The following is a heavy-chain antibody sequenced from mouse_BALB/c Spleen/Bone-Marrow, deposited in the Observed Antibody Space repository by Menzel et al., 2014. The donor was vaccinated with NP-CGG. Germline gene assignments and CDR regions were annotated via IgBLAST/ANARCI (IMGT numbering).Heavy chain of an antibody. CDR1: GYTFTSYY. J-gene: IGHJ4*01. V-gene: IGHV1S56*01. CDR2: IYPGNVNT. CDR3: ARGGYYGSGRYYYAMDY. D-gene: IGHD1-1*01. Sequence: QVTLKESGPELVKPGASMRISCKASGYTFTSYYLHWVKQRPGQGLEWIGWIYPGNVNTNYNEKFKDKATLTADKSSTTAYMHLSSLTSEDSAVYFCARGGYYGSGRYYYAMDYWGQGTSVTVSS.